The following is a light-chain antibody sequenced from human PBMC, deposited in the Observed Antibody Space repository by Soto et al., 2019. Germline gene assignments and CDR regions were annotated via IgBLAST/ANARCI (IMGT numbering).Light chain of an antibody. J-gene: IGKJ2*01. CDR3: QQNNNSPYT. Sequence: EIVMTQSPATLSVSPGERATLSCRASQSVSSNLAWYQQKPGQAPRLLIYDASNRATGIPARFSGSGSGTDYIPTTSSILPSEYFAYYCQQQNNNSPYTFGQGTRLEIK. V-gene: IGKV3D-15*03. CDR2: DAS. CDR1: QSVSSN.